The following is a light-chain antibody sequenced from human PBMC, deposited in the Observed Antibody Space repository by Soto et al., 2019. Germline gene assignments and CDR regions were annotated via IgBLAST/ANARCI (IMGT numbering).Light chain of an antibody. CDR3: QKYNSAQLT. Sequence: DIQMTQSPSSLSASVGDRVTNTWRASQGISNYLAWYQQKPRKDPKRLICAASTLQSWVPSPFSGSGSGTDFSLTISSLQPEDVATYYCQKYNSAQLTFGGGNKVKIK. V-gene: IGKV1-27*01. J-gene: IGKJ4*01. CDR2: AAS. CDR1: QGISNY.